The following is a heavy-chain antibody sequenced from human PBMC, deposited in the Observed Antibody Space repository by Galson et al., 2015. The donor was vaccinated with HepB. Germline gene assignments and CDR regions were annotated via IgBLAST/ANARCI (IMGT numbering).Heavy chain of an antibody. Sequence: SLRLSCAASGFTFSSYAMHWVRQAPGKGLEWVAVISYDGSNKYYADSVKGRFTISRDNSKNTLYLQMNSLRAEDTAVYYCARGVVVAATIYYGMDVWGQGTTVTVSS. CDR3: ARGVVVAATIYYGMDV. CDR1: GFTFSSYA. D-gene: IGHD2-15*01. J-gene: IGHJ6*02. V-gene: IGHV3-30-3*01. CDR2: ISYDGSNK.